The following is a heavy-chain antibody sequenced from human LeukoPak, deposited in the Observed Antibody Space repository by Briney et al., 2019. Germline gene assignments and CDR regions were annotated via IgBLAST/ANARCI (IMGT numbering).Heavy chain of an antibody. D-gene: IGHD3-22*01. CDR3: AKVTGDYYDTSGAFDY. CDR2: IWHDGSND. CDR1: GFIFSSYG. V-gene: IGHV3-33*06. Sequence: PGGSLRLSCAASGFIFSSYGMHWVRQAPGKGLEWVARIWHDGSNDDYADSVKGRFTISRDNSKNTLYLQMNSLRAEDTAICYCAKVTGDYYDTSGAFDYWGQGTLVTVSS. J-gene: IGHJ4*02.